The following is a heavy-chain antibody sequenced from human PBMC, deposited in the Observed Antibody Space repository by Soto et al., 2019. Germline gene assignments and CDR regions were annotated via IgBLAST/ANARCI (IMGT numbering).Heavy chain of an antibody. CDR3: ARIITGTTVGMDV. D-gene: IGHD1-7*01. CDR2: IYYSGST. V-gene: IGHV4-39*01. Sequence: PSETLSLTCTVSGGSISSSSYYWGWIRQPPGKGLEWIGSIYYSGSTYYNPSLKSRVTISVDTSKNQFSLKLSSVTAADTAVYYCARIITGTTVGMDVWGQGTTVTISS. CDR1: GGSISSSSYY. J-gene: IGHJ6*02.